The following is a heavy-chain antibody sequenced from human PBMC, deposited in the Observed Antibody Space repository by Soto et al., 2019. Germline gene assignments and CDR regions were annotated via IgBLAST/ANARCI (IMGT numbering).Heavy chain of an antibody. CDR2: INPSGGST. J-gene: IGHJ6*03. CDR1: GYTFTSYY. Sequence: ASVKVSCKASGYTFTSYYMHWVRQAPGQGLEWMGIINPSGGSTSYAQKFQGRVTMTRDTSTSTVYMELSSLRSEDTAVYYCARALSSWDEVYYYYYYYMDVWGKGTTVTVSS. D-gene: IGHD6-13*01. CDR3: ARALSSWDEVYYYYYYYMDV. V-gene: IGHV1-46*03.